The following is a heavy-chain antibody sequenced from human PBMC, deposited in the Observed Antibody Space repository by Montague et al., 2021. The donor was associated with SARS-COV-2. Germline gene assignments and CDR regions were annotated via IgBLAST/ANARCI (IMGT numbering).Heavy chain of an antibody. D-gene: IGHD3-22*01. CDR2: IYYSGST. CDR3: ARVRITMIVVVDAFDI. CDR1: GGSISSGGYY. Sequence: TLSLTCTVSGGSISSGGYYWSWIRQHPGKGLEWIGYIYYSGSTYYXPSLKSRVTRSVDTSKNQFSLKLSSVTAADTAVYYCARVRITMIVVVDAFDIWGQGTTVTVSS. J-gene: IGHJ3*02. V-gene: IGHV4-31*03.